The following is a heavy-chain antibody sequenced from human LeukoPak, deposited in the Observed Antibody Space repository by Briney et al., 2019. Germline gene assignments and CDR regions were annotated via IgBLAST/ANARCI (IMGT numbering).Heavy chain of an antibody. Sequence: ASVKVSCTASGYTFTNYAMNWVRQAPGQGLEWMGWINTNTGNPTYAQGFTGRFVFSLDTSVSTAYLQISSLKAEDTAVYYCARASSGWIHNWFDPWGQGTLVTVSS. CDR3: ARASSGWIHNWFDP. V-gene: IGHV7-4-1*02. CDR1: GYTFTNYA. J-gene: IGHJ5*02. CDR2: INTNTGNP. D-gene: IGHD6-19*01.